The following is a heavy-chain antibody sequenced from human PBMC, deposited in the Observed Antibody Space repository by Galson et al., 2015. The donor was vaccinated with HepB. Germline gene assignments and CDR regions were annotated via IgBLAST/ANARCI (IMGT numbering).Heavy chain of an antibody. CDR1: GFTFSSYA. Sequence: SLRLSCAASGFTFSSYAMSWVRQAPGKGLEWVSAISGSGGSTYYADSVKGRFTISRDNSKNTLYLQMNSLRAEDTAVYYCTRRSCSSTSPRCAFDIWGQGTMVTVSS. J-gene: IGHJ3*02. CDR3: TRRSCSSTSPRCAFDI. D-gene: IGHD2-2*01. V-gene: IGHV3-23*01. CDR2: ISGSGGST.